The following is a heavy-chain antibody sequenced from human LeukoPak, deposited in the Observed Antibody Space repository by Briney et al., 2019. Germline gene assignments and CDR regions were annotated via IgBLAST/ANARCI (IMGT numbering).Heavy chain of an antibody. J-gene: IGHJ3*02. V-gene: IGHV4-39*01. CDR3: ARPYYYDSASRGTAFDI. CDR1: GGSISSSSYY. Sequence: PSETLSLTCTVSGGSISSSSYYWGWIRQPPGKGLEWIASIYDSRSTYYNPSLKSRLTISVDTSKNQFSLKLTSVTAADTAIYYCARPYYYDSASRGTAFDIWGQGTMVTVSS. CDR2: IYDSRST. D-gene: IGHD3-10*01.